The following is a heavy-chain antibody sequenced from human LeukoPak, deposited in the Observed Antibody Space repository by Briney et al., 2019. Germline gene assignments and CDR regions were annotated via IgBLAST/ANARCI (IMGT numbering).Heavy chain of an antibody. V-gene: IGHV4-4*07. CDR3: RRDSSGAYYYYGMDV. J-gene: IGHJ6*02. CDR2: IYTSGST. Sequence: SETLSLTCTVSGGSIISYYWSWIRQPAGKGLEWSGRIYTSGSTNYNPSLKSRVTISVDTTKNQFSLKLSSVTAAATAVYYCRRDSSGAYYYYGMDVWGQGTTVTVSS. D-gene: IGHD3-22*01. CDR1: GGSIISYY.